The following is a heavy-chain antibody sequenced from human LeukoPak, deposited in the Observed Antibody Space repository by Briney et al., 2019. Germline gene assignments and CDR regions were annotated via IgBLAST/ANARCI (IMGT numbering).Heavy chain of an antibody. D-gene: IGHD3-10*01. Sequence: GGSLRLSCAASGFTVSSNYMSWVRQAPGRGLEGVSVIYSGGDTRYADSVMGRFTISRDNSKNTLYLQMNSLRAEDTALYYCARERGRGVISPYFDQWGQGTLVTVSS. J-gene: IGHJ4*02. CDR3: ARERGRGVISPYFDQ. CDR1: GFTVSSNY. V-gene: IGHV3-66*01. CDR2: IYSGGDT.